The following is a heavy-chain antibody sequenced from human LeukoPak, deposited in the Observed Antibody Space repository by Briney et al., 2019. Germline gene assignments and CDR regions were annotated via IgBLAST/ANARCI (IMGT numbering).Heavy chain of an antibody. D-gene: IGHD5-12*01. CDR2: ISYDGSNK. CDR3: AKVGYSGYDFHYLGY. CDR1: GFTFSSYG. J-gene: IGHJ4*02. Sequence: GRSLRLSCAASGFTFSSYGMHWVRQAPGKRLEWVAVISYDGSNKYYADSVKGRFTISRDNSKNTLYLQMNSLRAEDTAVYYCAKVGYSGYDFHYLGYWGQGTLVTVSS. V-gene: IGHV3-30*18.